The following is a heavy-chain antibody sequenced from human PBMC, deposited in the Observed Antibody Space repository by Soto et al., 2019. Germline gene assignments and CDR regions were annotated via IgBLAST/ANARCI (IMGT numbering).Heavy chain of an antibody. V-gene: IGHV3-21*01. CDR2: ISSSSSYI. Sequence: EVQLVESGGGLVKPGGSLRLSCAASGFTFSSYSMNWVRQAPGKGLEWVSSISSSSSYIYYADSVKGRFTISRDNAKNSLDLQMNSLRAEDTAVYYCARRFRGIAAAGRIGFDYWGQGTLVTVSS. CDR1: GFTFSSYS. J-gene: IGHJ4*02. CDR3: ARRFRGIAAAGRIGFDY. D-gene: IGHD6-13*01.